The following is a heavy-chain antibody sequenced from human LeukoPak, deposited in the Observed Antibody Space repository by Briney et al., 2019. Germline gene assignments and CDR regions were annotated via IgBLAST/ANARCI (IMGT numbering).Heavy chain of an antibody. CDR2: IYYSGST. CDR1: GGSISSYY. V-gene: IGHV4-59*01. Sequence: SETLSLTCTVSGGSISSYYWSWIRQPPGKGLEWIGYIYYSGSTNYNPSLESRVTISVDTSKNQFSLKLSSVTAADTAVYYCARTLAARRLYAFDIWGQGTMVTVSS. J-gene: IGHJ3*02. CDR3: ARTLAARRLYAFDI. D-gene: IGHD6-25*01.